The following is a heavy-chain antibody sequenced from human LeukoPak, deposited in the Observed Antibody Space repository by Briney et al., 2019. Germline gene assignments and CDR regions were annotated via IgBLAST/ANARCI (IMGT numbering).Heavy chain of an antibody. D-gene: IGHD3-22*01. V-gene: IGHV3-66*01. CDR2: IYSGGST. Sequence: GGSLRLSCAASEFSVGSNYMTWVRQAPGKGLEWVSLIYSGGSTYYADSVKGRSTISRDNAKNSLYLQMNSLRAEDTAVYYCARGSMYYYDSSGFFDYWGQGTLVTVSS. J-gene: IGHJ4*02. CDR3: ARGSMYYYDSSGFFDY. CDR1: EFSVGSNY.